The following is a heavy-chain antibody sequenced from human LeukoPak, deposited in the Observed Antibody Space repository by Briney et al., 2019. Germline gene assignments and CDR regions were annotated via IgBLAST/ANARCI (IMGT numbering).Heavy chain of an antibody. CDR2: IYYSGST. Sequence: SQTLSLTCTVSGGSISSGDYYWSWIRQPPGKGLEWIGYIYYSGSTYYNPSLKSRVTISVDTSKNQFSLKLSSVTAADTAVYYCARGALAYDFWSGYYGTGSFDHWGQGTLVTVSS. J-gene: IGHJ4*02. CDR3: ARGALAYDFWSGYYGTGSFDH. D-gene: IGHD3-3*01. V-gene: IGHV4-30-4*08. CDR1: GGSISSGDYY.